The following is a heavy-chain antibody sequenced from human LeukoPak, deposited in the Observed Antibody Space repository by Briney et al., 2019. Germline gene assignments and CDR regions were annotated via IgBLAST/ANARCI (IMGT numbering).Heavy chain of an antibody. J-gene: IGHJ3*02. D-gene: IGHD3-22*01. CDR3: AKNKFNYYDSSGYWSFQDI. V-gene: IGHV1-24*01. Sequence: ASVKVSCKISGYTLTELCVHWVRQAPGKGLGWVGNFDPKDGETIYAQRFQGRVTMTEDTSTHTAYMELSSLRSEDTAVYYCAKNKFNYYDSSGYWSFQDIWGQGTMVTVSS. CDR2: FDPKDGET. CDR1: GYTLTELC.